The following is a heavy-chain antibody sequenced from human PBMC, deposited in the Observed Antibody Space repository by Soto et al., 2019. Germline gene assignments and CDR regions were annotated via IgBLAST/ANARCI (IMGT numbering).Heavy chain of an antibody. Sequence: QVQLVESGGGLVKPGGSLRLSCAASGFTFSDYYMTWIRQAPGKGLEWVSYISSRSTYTNYADSVKGRFTISRDNAKNSLYLQINSLRAEDTAVYYCARDSNPYYYYGMDVWGQGTTVTVSS. CDR1: GFTFSDYY. V-gene: IGHV3-11*05. CDR3: ARDSNPYYYYGMDV. J-gene: IGHJ6*02. CDR2: ISSRSTYT. D-gene: IGHD3-3*02.